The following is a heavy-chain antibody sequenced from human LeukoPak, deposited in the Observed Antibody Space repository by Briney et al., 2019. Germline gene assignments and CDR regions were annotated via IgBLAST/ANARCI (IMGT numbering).Heavy chain of an antibody. J-gene: IGHJ4*02. CDR1: GGSISSGSYY. Sequence: PSETLSLTCTVSGGSISSGSYYWSWIRQPAGKGLEWIGRIYTSGSTNYNPSLKSRVTISVDTSKNQFSLKLSSVTAADTAVYYCARIGDYGDPHFDYWGQGTLVTVSS. V-gene: IGHV4-61*02. D-gene: IGHD4-17*01. CDR2: IYTSGST. CDR3: ARIGDYGDPHFDY.